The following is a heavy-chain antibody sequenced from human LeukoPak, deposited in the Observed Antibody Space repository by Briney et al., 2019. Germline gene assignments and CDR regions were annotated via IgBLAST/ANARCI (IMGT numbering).Heavy chain of an antibody. CDR3: AKDPQLGYVPTGY. Sequence: GGSLRLSCEASGLTFSRDWMGWVSQAPGKGLEWVAYIRNDGNYNYYADSVKGRFTISRDNSKNTLYLQVTSLSAEDTAVYYCAKDPQLGYVPTGYWGQGALVTVSS. CDR1: GLTFSRDW. CDR2: IRNDGNYN. J-gene: IGHJ4*02. V-gene: IGHV3-30*02. D-gene: IGHD5-12*01.